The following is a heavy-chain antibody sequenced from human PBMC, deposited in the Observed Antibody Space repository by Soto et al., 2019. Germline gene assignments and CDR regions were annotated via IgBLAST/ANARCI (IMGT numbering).Heavy chain of an antibody. V-gene: IGHV2-70*01. D-gene: IGHD3-10*01. CDR2: IDWDDDK. Sequence: VSGPTLVNPTHTLTLTCTFSGFSLSTSGMCVSWIRQPPGKALEWLALIDWDDDKYYSTSLKTRLTISKDTSKNQVVLTMTNMDPVDAATYYCARGVGDLLWKARPYYFDYWGQGTLVTVSS. CDR1: GFSLSTSGMC. J-gene: IGHJ4*02. CDR3: ARGVGDLLWKARPYYFDY.